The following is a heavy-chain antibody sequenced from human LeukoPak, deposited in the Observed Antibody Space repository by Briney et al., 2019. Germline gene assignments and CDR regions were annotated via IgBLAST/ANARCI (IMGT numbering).Heavy chain of an antibody. Sequence: GGSLRLSCAASGFTFDLYAMTWVRQAPGKGLEWVSSSGSGDSTNYAGSVKGRFTISRDNSKSRLYLRMNSLRAEDTAVYYCAKDQGIAAAGTTIYYYYGMDVWGQGTTVTVSS. CDR2: SSGSGDST. CDR1: GFTFDLYA. V-gene: IGHV3-23*01. D-gene: IGHD6-13*01. CDR3: AKDQGIAAAGTTIYYYYGMDV. J-gene: IGHJ6*02.